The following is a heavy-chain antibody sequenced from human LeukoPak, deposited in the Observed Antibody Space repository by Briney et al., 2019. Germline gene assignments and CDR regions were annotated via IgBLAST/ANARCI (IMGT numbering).Heavy chain of an antibody. V-gene: IGHV4-59*01. CDR2: IYYSGST. CDR3: ARVLRDSDGIRFDY. CDR1: GGSISSYY. D-gene: IGHD5-24*01. J-gene: IGHJ4*02. Sequence: PSETLSLTCTVSGGSISSYYWSWIRQPPGKGLEWIGYIYYSGSTNYNPSLRSRVTISVDTSKNQFSLKLSSVTAADTAVYYCARVLRDSDGIRFDYWGQGTLVTVSS.